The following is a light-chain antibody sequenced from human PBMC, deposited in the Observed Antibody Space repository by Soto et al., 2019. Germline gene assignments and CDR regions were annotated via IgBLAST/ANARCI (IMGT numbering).Light chain of an antibody. Sequence: QSALTQPASVSGSPGQSITISCTGTSSDVGGYNYVSWYQQHPGKAPKLMIYEVSNRPSGVSNRFSGSKSGNTASLTISVLQAEDEADYYCSSYTSSIYVVFGGGTKVTVL. CDR2: EVS. J-gene: IGLJ2*01. V-gene: IGLV2-14*01. CDR1: SSDVGGYNY. CDR3: SSYTSSIYVV.